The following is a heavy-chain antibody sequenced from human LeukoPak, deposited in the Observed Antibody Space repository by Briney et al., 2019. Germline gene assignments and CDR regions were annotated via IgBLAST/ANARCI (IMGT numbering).Heavy chain of an antibody. CDR1: GYTFTGYY. CDR2: INPNSGGT. V-gene: IGHV1-2*02. CDR3: ARDLTMVRGVITIYYGMDV. J-gene: IGHJ6*02. D-gene: IGHD3-10*01. Sequence: GASVKVSCKASGYTFTGYYMHWVRQAPGQGLEWMGWINPNSGGTNYAQKFQGRVTMTRDTSISTAYMELSRLRSDDTAVYYCARDLTMVRGVITIYYGMDVWGQGTTVTVSS.